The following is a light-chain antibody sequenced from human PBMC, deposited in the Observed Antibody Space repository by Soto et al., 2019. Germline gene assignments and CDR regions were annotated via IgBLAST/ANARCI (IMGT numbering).Light chain of an antibody. CDR1: SSDVGGYNF. CDR3: SSYAGSNIFV. J-gene: IGLJ1*01. CDR2: EVS. V-gene: IGLV2-8*01. Sequence: QSVLTQPPSASGSPGQSVTISCTGTSSDVGGYNFVAWYQQHPGKAPQLMISEVSKRPSGVPDRFSGSKSGNTASLTVSGLQAEDEADYYCSSYAGSNIFVFGTGTKVTVL.